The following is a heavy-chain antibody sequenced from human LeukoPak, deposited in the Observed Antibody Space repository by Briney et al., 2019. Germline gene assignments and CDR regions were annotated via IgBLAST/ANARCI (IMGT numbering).Heavy chain of an antibody. CDR1: GYTFTSYD. V-gene: IGHV1-8*03. Sequence: ASVKVSCKASGYTFTSYDINWVRQATGQGLEWMGWMNPNSGNTGYAQKFQGRVTITRNTSISTAYMELSSLRSEDTAVYYCARARGRAAAGTYYFDYWGQGTLVTVSS. CDR3: ARARGRAAAGTYYFDY. J-gene: IGHJ4*02. D-gene: IGHD6-13*01. CDR2: MNPNSGNT.